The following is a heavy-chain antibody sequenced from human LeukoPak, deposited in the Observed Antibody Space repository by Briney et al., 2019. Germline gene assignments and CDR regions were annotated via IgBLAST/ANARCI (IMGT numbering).Heavy chain of an antibody. CDR1: GDSISRNY. V-gene: IGHV4-59*01. J-gene: IGHJ3*02. CDR2: LYYSGGT. D-gene: IGHD3-22*01. Sequence: SETLSLTCSVSGDSISRNYWSWIRRPPGKGLEWIGYLYYSGGTTYSPSLKSRVTISVDTSKNQFSLKLRSVTAADTAVYYCARVGDSSVYIDAFDIWGQATMVTVSS. CDR3: ARVGDSSVYIDAFDI.